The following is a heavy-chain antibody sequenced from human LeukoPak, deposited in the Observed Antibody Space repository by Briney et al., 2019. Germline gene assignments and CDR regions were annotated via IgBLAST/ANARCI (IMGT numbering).Heavy chain of an antibody. V-gene: IGHV4-39*01. Sequence: PETLSHTSTVSGGSISNSNYYWNWIRRPPGEGLEWIGRISYTGSTYYNTSLKSRVTISVDTSKNQFSLELTSVTAADTAVYYCARRAIPAEGSLDPWGQGTPVNVSS. CDR2: ISYTGST. CDR1: GGSISNSNYY. D-gene: IGHD6-13*01. J-gene: IGHJ5*02. CDR3: ARRAIPAEGSLDP.